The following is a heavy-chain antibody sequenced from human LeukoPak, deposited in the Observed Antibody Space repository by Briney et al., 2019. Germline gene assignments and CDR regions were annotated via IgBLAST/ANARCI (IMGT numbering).Heavy chain of an antibody. CDR1: GFTFSDFL. CDR3: AREQDSGTQITYYGSGSYPDY. CDR2: LNQKGHGR. D-gene: IGHD3-10*01. Sequence: PGGALRLSFAASGFTFSDFLVTWVRQAPGGGLEWVGHLNQKGHGRFYVDSVKGRFTISRDDAKNSLYLQMNSLRAEDTAVYYCAREQDSGTQITYYGSGSYPDYWGQGTLVTVSS. V-gene: IGHV3-7*01. J-gene: IGHJ4*02.